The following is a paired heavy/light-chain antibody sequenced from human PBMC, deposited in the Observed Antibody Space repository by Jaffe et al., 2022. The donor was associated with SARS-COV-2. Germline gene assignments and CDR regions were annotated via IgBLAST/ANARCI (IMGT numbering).Light chain of an antibody. CDR1: NSDVGAYNY. V-gene: IGLV2-14*03. CDR3: TSYTRSSSQI. CDR2: DVS. J-gene: IGLJ2*01. Sequence: QSALTQPASVSGSPGQSITISCIGTNSDVGAYNYVSWYQQHPGKAPKLLIYDVSNRPSGVSNRFSGSKSGNTASLTISGLQTEDEADYYCTSYTRSSSQIFGAGTELTVL.
Heavy chain of an antibody. CDR3: VFGSYYPESSGYYLPPAYDY. D-gene: IGHD3-22*01. Sequence: EVQLVESGGGLVKPGGSLRLSCAASGFTFSGYSMSWVRQAPGKGPEWVSSISSNSEKIYQSDSLKGRFLISRDNAKNSLYLQMNSLRVEDTAVYYCVFGSYYPESSGYYLPPAYDYWGQGTLVTVSS. CDR1: GFTFSGYS. J-gene: IGHJ4*02. V-gene: IGHV3-21*01. CDR2: ISSNSEKI.